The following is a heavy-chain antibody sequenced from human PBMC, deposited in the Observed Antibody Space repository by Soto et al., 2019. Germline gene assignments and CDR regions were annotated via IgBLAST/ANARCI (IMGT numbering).Heavy chain of an antibody. CDR2: IYTSGST. J-gene: IGHJ6*02. D-gene: IGHD2-2*02. Sequence: EXLSLTWTFDSGSISSYYWLLMRQPAGKGLEVTWRIYTSGSTNYNPSLKSRVTMSVDTSKNQFSLKLSSVTAADADVYYCARHHGDIVVVPDAIYYYYGMDFWGQGTTVTVSS. CDR3: ARHHGDIVVVPDAIYYYYGMDF. CDR1: SGSISSYY. V-gene: IGHV4-4*07.